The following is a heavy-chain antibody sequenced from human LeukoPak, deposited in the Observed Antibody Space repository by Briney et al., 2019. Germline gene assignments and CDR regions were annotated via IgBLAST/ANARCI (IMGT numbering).Heavy chain of an antibody. CDR3: ARDSEPCSSTSCYRTWFDP. V-gene: IGHV3-21*01. CDR2: IITSSSYI. Sequence: PGGSLRLSCAASGFTFSSYEMNWVRQAPGKGLEWVSSIITSSSYIYYADSVKGRFTISRDNAKNSLYLQMNSLRAEDTAVYYCARDSEPCSSTSCYRTWFDPWGQGTLVTVSS. CDR1: GFTFSSYE. J-gene: IGHJ5*02. D-gene: IGHD2-2*02.